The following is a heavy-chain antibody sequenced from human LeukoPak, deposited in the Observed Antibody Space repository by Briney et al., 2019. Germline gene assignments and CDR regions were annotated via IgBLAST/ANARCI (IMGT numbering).Heavy chain of an antibody. Sequence: PGGSLRLSCAASGFTFSSYSMNWVRQAPGKGLEWVSSISSSSSYIYYADSVKGRFTISRDNSKNTLYLQMNSLRAEDTAVYYCAKGPDIVATIFDYWGQGTLVTVSS. CDR2: ISSSSSYI. J-gene: IGHJ4*02. D-gene: IGHD5-12*01. V-gene: IGHV3-21*04. CDR3: AKGPDIVATIFDY. CDR1: GFTFSSYS.